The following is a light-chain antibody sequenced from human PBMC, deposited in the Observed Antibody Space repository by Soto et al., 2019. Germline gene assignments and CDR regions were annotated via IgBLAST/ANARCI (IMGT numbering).Light chain of an antibody. CDR2: EIT. CDR3: SSYSGNNIV. Sequence: QSVLTQPPSASGSPGQAVTISCSGTSNDLGGFFYVSWYQQHPGKAPKLIIFEITKRSAGVPDRFSGSKSGNSASLTVSGLQPDDEADYYCSSYSGNNIVFGGGTQLTVL. J-gene: IGLJ2*01. CDR1: SNDLGGFFY. V-gene: IGLV2-8*01.